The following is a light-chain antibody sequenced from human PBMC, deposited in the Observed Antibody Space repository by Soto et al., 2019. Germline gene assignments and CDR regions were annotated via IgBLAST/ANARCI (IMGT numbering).Light chain of an antibody. J-gene: IGKJ2*01. Sequence: EIVMTQSPATLPVSPGESATLSCRASQSIASLAWYQQKPGQAPRLLIHSASARATGIPPRFSGSGSGTEFTLTISSLQSEDFAVYYCQQHNHWPSFGQGTNLEIK. CDR1: QSIAS. CDR2: SAS. CDR3: QQHNHWPS. V-gene: IGKV3-15*01.